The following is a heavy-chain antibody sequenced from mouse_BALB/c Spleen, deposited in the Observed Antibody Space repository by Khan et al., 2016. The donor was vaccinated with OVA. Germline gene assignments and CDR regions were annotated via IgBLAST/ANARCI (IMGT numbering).Heavy chain of an antibody. CDR1: GYIFTNYG. D-gene: IGHD1-1*02. Sequence: QIQLVQSGPELKKPGETVKISCKASGYIFTNYGMNWVKQAPGKGLKWMGWINTNTGEPTFAEEFKERFAFSLETSANTAYLQINSLKNEDTATYFCARGYYQYCSWFAYWGQGTLVTVSA. V-gene: IGHV9-3*02. J-gene: IGHJ3*01. CDR2: INTNTGEP. CDR3: ARGYYQYCSWFAY.